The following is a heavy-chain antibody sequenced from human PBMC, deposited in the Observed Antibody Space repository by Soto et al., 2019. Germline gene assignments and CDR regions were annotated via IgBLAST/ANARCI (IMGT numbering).Heavy chain of an antibody. Sequence: ASLKVSCKASGYTFTSYGISWVRQAPGQGLEWMGWISAYNGNTNYAQKLQGRVTMTTDTSTSTAYMELRSLRSDDTAVYYCARDSPRITIFGVVKVSAPDDWG. CDR2: ISAYNGNT. V-gene: IGHV1-18*04. CDR3: ARDSPRITIFGVVKVSAPDD. J-gene: IGHJ6*02. CDR1: GYTFTSYG. D-gene: IGHD3-3*01.